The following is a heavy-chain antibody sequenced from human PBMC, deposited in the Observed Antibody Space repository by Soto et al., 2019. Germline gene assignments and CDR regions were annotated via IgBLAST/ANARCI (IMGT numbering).Heavy chain of an antibody. CDR2: IDHSGST. Sequence: NPSETLSLTCAVSGGSISSSNWWCWVRQPPGKGLEWIGEIDHSGSTNYNPSLKRRVTISVDKSKNQYSLKLSSVTAADTAVYYCASEGSSSSRWSSLDYWGQGTLVTVSS. J-gene: IGHJ4*02. CDR1: GGSISSSNW. D-gene: IGHD6-6*01. V-gene: IGHV4-4*02. CDR3: ASEGSSSSRWSSLDY.